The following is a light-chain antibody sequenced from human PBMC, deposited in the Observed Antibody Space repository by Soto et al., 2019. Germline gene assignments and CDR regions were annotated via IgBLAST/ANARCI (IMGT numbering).Light chain of an antibody. Sequence: DIQMTQSPSTLSASVGDRVTITCRASQSISSWLAWYQQKPGKAPKLLIYKASSLESGVPSRFSGSGSGTEFPLIIRRLQPDDFATYYCQQYNSYSGTFGQGTKVEL. CDR3: QQYNSYSGT. CDR1: QSISSW. J-gene: IGKJ1*01. CDR2: KAS. V-gene: IGKV1-5*03.